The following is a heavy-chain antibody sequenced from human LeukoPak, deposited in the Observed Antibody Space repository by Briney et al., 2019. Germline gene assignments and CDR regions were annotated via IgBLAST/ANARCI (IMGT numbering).Heavy chain of an antibody. CDR2: ISGSGGST. CDR3: ARGGRNFDWLFFS. J-gene: IGHJ5*02. Sequence: GGSLRLSCAASGFTFGSYAMSWVRQAPGKGLEWVSAISGSGGSTYYADSVKGRFTISRDNSKNTLYLQMNSLRAEDTAVYYCARGGRNFDWLFFSWGQGTLVTVSS. CDR1: GFTFGSYA. D-gene: IGHD3-9*01. V-gene: IGHV3-23*01.